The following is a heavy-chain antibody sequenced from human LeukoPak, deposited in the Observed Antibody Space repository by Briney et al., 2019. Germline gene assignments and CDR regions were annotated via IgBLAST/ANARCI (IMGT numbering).Heavy chain of an antibody. CDR2: MNPNSGNT. V-gene: IGHV1-8*01. Sequence: GASVKVSCKASGYTFTSYDINWVRQAAGQGLEWMGWMNPNSGNTGYAQKFQGRVTMTRNTSISTAYMELSSLRSEDTAVYYCARVSTYFGVVTDFDYWGQGTLVTVSS. CDR1: GYTFTSYD. CDR3: ARVSTYFGVVTDFDY. D-gene: IGHD3-3*01. J-gene: IGHJ4*02.